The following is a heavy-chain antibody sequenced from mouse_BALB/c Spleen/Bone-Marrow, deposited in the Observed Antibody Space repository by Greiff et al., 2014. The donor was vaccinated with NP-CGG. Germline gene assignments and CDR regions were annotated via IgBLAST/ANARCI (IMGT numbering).Heavy chain of an antibody. D-gene: IGHD1-1*01. CDR3: ARVYGSSYDPYYYAMDY. CDR1: GFSLTSYG. J-gene: IGHJ4*01. CDR2: IWAGGST. Sequence: QVQLKESGPGLVAPSQSLSITCTVSGFSLTSYGVYWARQPPGKGLEWLGVIWAGGSTNYNSALMSRPSISKDNSKSQVFLKMNSLQTDDTAMYYCARVYGSSYDPYYYAMDYWGQGTSVTVSS. V-gene: IGHV2-9*02.